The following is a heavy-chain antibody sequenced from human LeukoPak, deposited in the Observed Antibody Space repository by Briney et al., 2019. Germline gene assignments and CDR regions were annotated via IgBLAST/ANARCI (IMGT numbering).Heavy chain of an antibody. CDR1: GFTFSSYA. CDR3: AKENYYDSSGYIDY. CDR2: ISYDGSNK. V-gene: IGHV3-30-3*01. Sequence: GGSLRLSCAASGFTFSSYAMHWVRQAPGKGLEWVAVISYDGSNKYYADSVKGRFTISRDNSKNTLYLQMNSLRAEDTAVYYCAKENYYDSSGYIDYWGQGTLVTVSS. D-gene: IGHD3-22*01. J-gene: IGHJ4*02.